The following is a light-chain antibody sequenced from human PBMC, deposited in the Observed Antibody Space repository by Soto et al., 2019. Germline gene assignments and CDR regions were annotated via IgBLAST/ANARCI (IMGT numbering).Light chain of an antibody. CDR2: AAS. Sequence: DIQMTQSPSSVSASVGDRVTITCRASQGISSRLAWYQQKPGKAPNLLIYAASNLQSGVPSRFSGSGSDTDFTLTIGSLQPEDFATYHCQQANSFPLTFGGGTKVEIK. CDR3: QQANSFPLT. V-gene: IGKV1-12*01. CDR1: QGISSR. J-gene: IGKJ4*01.